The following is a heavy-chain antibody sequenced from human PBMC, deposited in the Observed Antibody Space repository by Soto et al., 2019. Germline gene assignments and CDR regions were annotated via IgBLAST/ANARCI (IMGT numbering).Heavy chain of an antibody. CDR3: ARDHHRYSGYDYVDY. D-gene: IGHD5-12*01. CDR1: GFTSSDYY. J-gene: IGHJ4*02. CDR2: ISSSSSYT. Sequence: QVPLVESGGGLVQPGGSLRLSCAASGFTSSDYYMSWIRQAPGKGLEWVSYISSSSSYTNYADSVKGRFTISRDNAKNSLYLQMNSLRAEDTAVYYCARDHHRYSGYDYVDYWGQGTLVTVSS. V-gene: IGHV3-11*05.